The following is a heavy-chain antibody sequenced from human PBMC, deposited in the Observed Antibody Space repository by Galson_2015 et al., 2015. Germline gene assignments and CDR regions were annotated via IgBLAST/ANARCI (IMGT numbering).Heavy chain of an antibody. CDR1: EFTVSSNY. J-gene: IGHJ6*02. V-gene: IGHV3-53*01. D-gene: IGHD3-16*01. CDR3: ASTRERLGELSLGGMDV. Sequence: SLRLSCAASEFTVSSNYMSWVRQAPGKGLEWVSVIYSGGSTYYADSVKGRFTISRDNSKNTLYLQMNSLRAEDTAVYYCASTRERLGELSLGGMDVWGQGTTVTVSS. CDR2: IYSGGST.